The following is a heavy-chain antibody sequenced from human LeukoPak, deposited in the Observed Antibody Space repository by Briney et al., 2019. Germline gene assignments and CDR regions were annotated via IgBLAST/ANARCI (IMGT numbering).Heavy chain of an antibody. V-gene: IGHV4-34*01. Sequence: SETLSLTCAVFGGSFSGYYWIWIRQPPGRGLEWTGEINHSGSTNYNPSLKSRVTISVDTSKNQFSLKLSSVTAADTAVYYCAREDSWGSYPNAFDIWGQGTMVTVSS. D-gene: IGHD3-16*02. J-gene: IGHJ3*02. CDR3: AREDSWGSYPNAFDI. CDR2: INHSGST. CDR1: GGSFSGYY.